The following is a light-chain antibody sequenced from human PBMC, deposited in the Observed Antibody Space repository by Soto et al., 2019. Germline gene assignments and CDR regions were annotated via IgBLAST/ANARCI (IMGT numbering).Light chain of an antibody. CDR3: CSYTSISTSAV. CDR1: SSDIGDYTH. V-gene: IGLV2-14*01. Sequence: QSVLTQPASVSGSPGQSITISCTGTSSDIGDYTHVSWYQQHPGKAPKLIIYEVSDRPSGVSNRFSGSESGNTASLTISGLQTEDEADYYCCSYTSISTSAVFGGGTQLTVL. CDR2: EVS. J-gene: IGLJ2*01.